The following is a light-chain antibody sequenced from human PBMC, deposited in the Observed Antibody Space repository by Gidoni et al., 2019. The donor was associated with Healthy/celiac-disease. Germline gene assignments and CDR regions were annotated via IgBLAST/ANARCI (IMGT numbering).Light chain of an antibody. Sequence: EIVLTQSPGTLSLSPGERATLSCRASQSLSSSYLAWYQQKPGQAPRLLIYGASSRATGIPDRCSGSGSGTDFTLTISRLEPEDFAVYYCQQYGRTFGQGTKVEIK. CDR3: QQYGRT. V-gene: IGKV3-20*01. J-gene: IGKJ1*01. CDR2: GAS. CDR1: QSLSSSY.